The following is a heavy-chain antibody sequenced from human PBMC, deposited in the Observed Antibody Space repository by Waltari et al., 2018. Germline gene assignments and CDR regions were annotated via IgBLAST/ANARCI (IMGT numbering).Heavy chain of an antibody. J-gene: IGHJ4*02. V-gene: IGHV4-38-2*02. D-gene: IGHD3-16*01. Sequence: QVQLQESGPGLVKPSETLSLTCAVSGYSISSGYYWGWIRQPTGKGPEWIGSLYHSGSTSYNPSLKSRLSMSVDTSKNQFFLELSSVTAADTAVYYCAREDFYDGEGYFDYWGQGTLVTVSS. CDR2: LYHSGST. CDR1: GYSISSGYY. CDR3: AREDFYDGEGYFDY.